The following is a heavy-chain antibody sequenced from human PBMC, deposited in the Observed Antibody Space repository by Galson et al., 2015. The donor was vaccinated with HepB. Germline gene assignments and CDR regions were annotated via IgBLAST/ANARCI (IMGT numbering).Heavy chain of an antibody. V-gene: IGHV3-23*01. CDR3: TKGYRGSGSYHLDY. CDR1: GFTFSSYA. D-gene: IGHD1-26*01. Sequence: SLRLSCAASGFTFSSYAMTWVRQAPGKGLGWVSAISGSGVTTDYADSVKGRFTISRDNSKKTLFLQMNSLRAEDTAVYYCTKGYRGSGSYHLDYWGQGTLVTVSS. CDR2: ISGSGVTT. J-gene: IGHJ4*02.